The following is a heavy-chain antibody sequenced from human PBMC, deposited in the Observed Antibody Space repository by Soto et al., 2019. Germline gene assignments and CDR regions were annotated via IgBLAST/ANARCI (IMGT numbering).Heavy chain of an antibody. J-gene: IGHJ4*02. V-gene: IGHV4-4*07. CDR3: ARDPPYGSGSYYPRLIDY. CDR1: GASISRYY. D-gene: IGHD3-10*01. Sequence: PSEILSRTCTVSGASISRYYWSWIRQPAGKGLEWIGRFSTTGSTNYNPSLKSRVTVSVDTSKNQFSLKLNSVTAADTAVYYCARDPPYGSGSYYPRLIDYWGQGTLVTVSS. CDR2: FSTTGST.